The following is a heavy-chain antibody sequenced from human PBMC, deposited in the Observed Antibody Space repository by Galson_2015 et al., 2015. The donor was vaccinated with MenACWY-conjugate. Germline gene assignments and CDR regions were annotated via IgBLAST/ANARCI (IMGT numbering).Heavy chain of an antibody. Sequence: SLRLSCAASGFTVSSNYMSWVRQAPGKGLEWVSVIYSGGSTYYADSVKGRFTISRDNSKNTLYLQMNSLRAEDTAVYYCARVGVPVAGTDPFDYWGKGTLVTVSS. V-gene: IGHV3-66*01. J-gene: IGHJ4*02. CDR2: IYSGGST. D-gene: IGHD6-19*01. CDR3: ARVGVPVAGTDPFDY. CDR1: GFTVSSNY.